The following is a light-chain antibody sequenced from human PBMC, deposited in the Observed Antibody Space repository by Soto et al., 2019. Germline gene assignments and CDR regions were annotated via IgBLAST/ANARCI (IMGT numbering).Light chain of an antibody. Sequence: EVVLTQSPATLSVSPGERGTLSCRASQSVKGNLAWYQQKPGQAPRLLIYDAYNRATGIQARFSGSGSGTEFTLTLRSLQSEDFAVYSCKQYTNWPPTFGQGTKVDIK. CDR2: DAY. CDR3: KQYTNWPPT. V-gene: IGKV3-15*01. CDR1: QSVKGN. J-gene: IGKJ1*01.